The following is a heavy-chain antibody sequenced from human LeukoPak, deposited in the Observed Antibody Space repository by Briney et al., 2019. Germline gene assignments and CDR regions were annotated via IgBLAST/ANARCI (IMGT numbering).Heavy chain of an antibody. Sequence: SETLSLTCTVSGGSISSGDYYWTWIRQHPGKGLEWIGYIYHSGYTYYNPSLKSRVTMSLDTSKNKFSLKLSSVTAADTTVYYCVRGRYDSSGYNYWYFDLWGRGTLVTVSS. CDR1: GGSISSGDYY. D-gene: IGHD3-22*01. CDR2: IYHSGYT. J-gene: IGHJ2*01. V-gene: IGHV4-31*03. CDR3: VRGRYDSSGYNYWYFDL.